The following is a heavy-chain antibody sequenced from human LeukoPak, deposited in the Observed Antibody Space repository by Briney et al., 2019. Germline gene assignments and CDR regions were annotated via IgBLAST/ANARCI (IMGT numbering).Heavy chain of an antibody. CDR3: ARHDSGDSFDY. D-gene: IGHD4/OR15-4a*01. V-gene: IGHV3-48*03. CDR1: GFTFGNYE. Sequence: GGSLRLSCTASGFTFGNYEMNWVRQAPGKGLEWISYISNGAATIHYADFVKGRFTISRDNAKNSLSLHMNSLRVEDTAVYYCARHDSGDSFDYWGQGTLVTVSS. CDR2: ISNGAATI. J-gene: IGHJ4*02.